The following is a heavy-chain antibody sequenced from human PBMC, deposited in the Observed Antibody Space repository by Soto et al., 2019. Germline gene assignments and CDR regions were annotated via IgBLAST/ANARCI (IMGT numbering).Heavy chain of an antibody. J-gene: IGHJ6*02. CDR2: INHSGST. CDR1: GGSFSGYY. D-gene: IGHD3-10*01. CDR3: ASRRFGDV. Sequence: QVQLQQWGAGLLKPSETLSLTCAVYGGSFSGYYWSWIRQPPGKGLEWIGEINHSGSTNYNPSLKSRVTISVDTSKNQFSLKLSSVTAADTAVYYCASRRFGDVWGHGTTVTVSS. V-gene: IGHV4-34*01.